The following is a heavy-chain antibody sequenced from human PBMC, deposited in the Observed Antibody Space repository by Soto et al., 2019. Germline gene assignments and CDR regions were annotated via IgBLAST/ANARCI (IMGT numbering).Heavy chain of an antibody. V-gene: IGHV3-23*01. CDR2: FGGGGSET. CDR1: GFSFNTSA. D-gene: IGHD1-26*01. J-gene: IGHJ3*01. Sequence: PGGSLRLSCAASGFSFNTSAIRKVSQCPGKGLEWVSSFGGGGSETNDADSVTGRFTVSSYDSKSTLFLQMNSLSPEDTALHFRVKDRMSYNSVWYPFEGWGQGTLFTVAS. CDR3: VKDRMSYNSVWYPFEG.